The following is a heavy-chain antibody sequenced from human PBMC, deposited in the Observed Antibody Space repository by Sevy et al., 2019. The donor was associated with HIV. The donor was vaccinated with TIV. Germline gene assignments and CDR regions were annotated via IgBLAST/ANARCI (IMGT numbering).Heavy chain of an antibody. Sequence: ASVKVSCRGSGYTFNNYIIYWVRQAPGQSLEWMGWVNTASGDTKYSQKFQGRLIITTDTSARTVYMELNSLRSEDTAFYFCARDFCIGGSCYSAFVYWGQGTLVTVSS. D-gene: IGHD2-15*01. J-gene: IGHJ4*02. V-gene: IGHV1-3*04. CDR2: VNTASGDT. CDR3: ARDFCIGGSCYSAFVY. CDR1: GYTFNNYI.